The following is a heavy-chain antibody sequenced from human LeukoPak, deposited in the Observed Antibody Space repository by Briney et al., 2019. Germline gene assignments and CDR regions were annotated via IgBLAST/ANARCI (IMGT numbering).Heavy chain of an antibody. Sequence: SETLSLTCTVSGGSISSSSYYWGWIRQPPGKGLEWIGSIYYSGSTYYNPSLKSRVTISVDTSKNQFSLKLSSVTAADTAVYYFGRKNSQRRWKWFEPWGQGTLVTVSS. V-gene: IGHV4-39*01. CDR2: IYYSGST. CDR3: GRKNSQRRWKWFEP. D-gene: IGHD1-1*01. J-gene: IGHJ5*02. CDR1: GGSISSSSYY.